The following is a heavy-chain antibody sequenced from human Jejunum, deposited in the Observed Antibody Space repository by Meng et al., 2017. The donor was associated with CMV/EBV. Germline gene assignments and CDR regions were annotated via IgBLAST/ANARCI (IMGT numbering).Heavy chain of an antibody. CDR1: GFSFIISS. CDR2: ISSMSATM. Sequence: GFSFIISSMNWVRQVPGKGLEWVSYISSMSATMYYTASVRGRFTISRDDAKNSLYLHMNNLRAEDTAIYYCARDVTILGRVQTFDSWGQGTLVTVSS. J-gene: IGHJ4*02. V-gene: IGHV3-48*04. CDR3: ARDVTILGRVQTFDS. D-gene: IGHD3-3*01.